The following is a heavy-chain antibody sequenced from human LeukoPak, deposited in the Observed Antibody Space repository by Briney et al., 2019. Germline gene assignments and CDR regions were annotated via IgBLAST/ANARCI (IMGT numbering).Heavy chain of an antibody. Sequence: GRSLRLSCAASGFTFDDYAMHWVRQAPGKGLEWVSGISWNSGSIGYADSVKGRFTISRDNAKNSLYLQMNSLRAEDTALYYCAKDTDSSGFYYLDYWGQGTLVTVSS. D-gene: IGHD6-19*01. CDR2: ISWNSGSI. V-gene: IGHV3-9*01. J-gene: IGHJ4*02. CDR3: AKDTDSSGFYYLDY. CDR1: GFTFDDYA.